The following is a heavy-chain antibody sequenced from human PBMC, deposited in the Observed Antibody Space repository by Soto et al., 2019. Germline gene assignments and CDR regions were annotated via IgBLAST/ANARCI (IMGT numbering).Heavy chain of an antibody. D-gene: IGHD2-21*02. CDR2: ISYDGSNK. CDR1: GFTFSSYA. Sequence: PGGSLRLSCAASGFTFSSYAMHWVRQAPGKGLEWVAVISYDGSNKYYADSVKGRFTISRDNSKNTPYLQMNSLRAEDTAVYYCTRSPHYYCGGDCYYGGAFDIWGQGTMVTVSS. CDR3: TRSPHYYCGGDCYYGGAFDI. J-gene: IGHJ3*02. V-gene: IGHV3-30-3*01.